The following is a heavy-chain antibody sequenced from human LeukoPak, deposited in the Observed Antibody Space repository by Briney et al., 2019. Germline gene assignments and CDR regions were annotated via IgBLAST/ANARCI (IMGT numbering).Heavy chain of an antibody. CDR1: GYSFTSYW. Sequence: GESLKISCKGSGYSFTSYWIDWVRQMPGKGLGWVGSIYLGVSDTRYSPSFQGQVTISANKSISTAYLQWSSLEASDTAMYYCARPVLSGIYSPKFYDYWGQGTLVTVSS. D-gene: IGHD1-26*01. V-gene: IGHV5-51*01. J-gene: IGHJ4*02. CDR2: IYLGVSDT. CDR3: ARPVLSGIYSPKFYDY.